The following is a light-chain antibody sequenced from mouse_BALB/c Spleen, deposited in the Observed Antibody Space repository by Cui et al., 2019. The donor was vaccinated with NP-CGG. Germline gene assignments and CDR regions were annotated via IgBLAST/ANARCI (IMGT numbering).Light chain of an antibody. J-gene: IGLJ1*01. V-gene: IGLV1*01. CDR3: ALWYSNHWV. Sequence: QAVVTQGSAITTSPGETVTLPCRSSTGAVTTSNYANWVQEKPDHLFTGLIGGTNNRAPGVPARFSGSLIGDKAALTITGAQTEDEAIYFCALWYSNHWVFGGGTKLTVL. CDR1: TGAVTTSNY. CDR2: GTN.